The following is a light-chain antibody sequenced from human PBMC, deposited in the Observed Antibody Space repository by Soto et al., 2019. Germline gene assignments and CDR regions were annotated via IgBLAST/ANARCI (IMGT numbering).Light chain of an antibody. CDR3: VSFAGGTYD. V-gene: IGLV2-8*01. CDR2: YVN. J-gene: IGLJ1*01. CDR1: SSDGGGYIF. Sequence: QSVLAQPPSASGSPGQSVTISCTGTSSDGGGYIFVSWYQQHPGKVPKLIIYYVNKRPSGVPDRFSGSKYGNTGSLTVSGLQAEDEGDYYWVSFAGGTYDFGTGTKV.